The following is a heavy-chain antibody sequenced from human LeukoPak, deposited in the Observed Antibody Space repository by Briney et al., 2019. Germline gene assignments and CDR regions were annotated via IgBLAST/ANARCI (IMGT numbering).Heavy chain of an antibody. Sequence: PGGSLRLSCAASGFTFSSYWMSWVRQAPGKGLEWVANIKQDGSEKYYVDSVKGRFTISRDNAKNSLYLQMNSLRAEDTAVYYCARGGYYGSGSYFWWGQGTLVTVSS. D-gene: IGHD3-10*01. CDR2: IKQDGSEK. CDR1: GFTFSSYW. CDR3: ARGGYYGSGSYFW. J-gene: IGHJ4*02. V-gene: IGHV3-7*01.